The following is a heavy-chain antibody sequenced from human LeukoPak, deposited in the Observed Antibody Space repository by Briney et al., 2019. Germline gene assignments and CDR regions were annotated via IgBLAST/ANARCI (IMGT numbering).Heavy chain of an antibody. CDR2: INPNSGNT. V-gene: IGHV1-8*02. J-gene: IGHJ4*02. CDR1: GYTFTGYY. CDR3: ARTYYGSGSYYNVGFDY. Sequence: GASVKASCKASGYTFTGYYMHWVRQAPGQGLEWMGWINPNSGNTGYAQKFQGRVTMTRNTSISTAYMELSSLRSEDTAVYYCARTYYGSGSYYNVGFDYWGQGTLVTVSS. D-gene: IGHD3-10*01.